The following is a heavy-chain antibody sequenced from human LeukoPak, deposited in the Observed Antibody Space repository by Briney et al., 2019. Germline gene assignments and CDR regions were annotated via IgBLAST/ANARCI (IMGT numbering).Heavy chain of an antibody. Sequence: SETLSLTCTVSGGSISSGDYYWRWIRQPPGKGLEWIGYIYYSGSTYYNPSLKSRVTISVDTSKNQFSLKLSSVTAADTAVYYCARLWFGEVGGNWFDPWGQGTLVTVSS. J-gene: IGHJ5*02. CDR2: IYYSGST. CDR3: ARLWFGEVGGNWFDP. CDR1: GGSISSGDYY. V-gene: IGHV4-30-4*01. D-gene: IGHD3-10*01.